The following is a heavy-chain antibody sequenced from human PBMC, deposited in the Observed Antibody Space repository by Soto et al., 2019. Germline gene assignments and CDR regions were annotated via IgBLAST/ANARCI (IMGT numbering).Heavy chain of an antibody. V-gene: IGHV1-18*01. Sequence: QVQLVQSGAEVKKPGASMKVSCKASGYTLTTYGISWVRQAPGQGLEWMGWISAYNGKNNYAQKFQGRVMMTTDTSTSIAYMELRSLRSDDTAVYYCARGPPTSCSGGSCYSHYFDYWGQGTLDTVSS. CDR1: GYTLTTYG. D-gene: IGHD2-15*01. J-gene: IGHJ4*02. CDR3: ARGPPTSCSGGSCYSHYFDY. CDR2: ISAYNGKN.